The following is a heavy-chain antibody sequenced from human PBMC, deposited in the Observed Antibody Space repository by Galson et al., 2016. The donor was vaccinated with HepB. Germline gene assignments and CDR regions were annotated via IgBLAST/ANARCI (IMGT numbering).Heavy chain of an antibody. Sequence: PALVKPTQTLTLTCNFAGFSLTSTGMRVSWIRQPPGKALEWLARIDWDDDKGYSPYLQTRLTIAKDTSKNQVVLIMTNMDPAVTATSYCARDRTGFDYWGQGTLVTVSS. CDR2: IDWDDDK. V-gene: IGHV2-70D*14. J-gene: IGHJ4*02. CDR1: GFSLTSTGMR. CDR3: ARDRTGFDY. D-gene: IGHD2-8*02.